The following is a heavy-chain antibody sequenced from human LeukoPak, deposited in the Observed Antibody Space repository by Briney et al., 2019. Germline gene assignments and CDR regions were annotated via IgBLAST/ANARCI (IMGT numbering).Heavy chain of an antibody. CDR2: INPNSGGT. Sequence: GASVKVSCKASGYTFPGYYMHWVRQAPGQGLEWMGWINPNSGGTNYAQKFQGRVTITRDTSISTAYMELSRLRSDDTAVYYCARDLVSSYGFRDYWGQGTLVTVSS. V-gene: IGHV1-2*02. J-gene: IGHJ4*02. CDR1: GYTFPGYY. CDR3: ARDLVSSYGFRDY. D-gene: IGHD5-18*01.